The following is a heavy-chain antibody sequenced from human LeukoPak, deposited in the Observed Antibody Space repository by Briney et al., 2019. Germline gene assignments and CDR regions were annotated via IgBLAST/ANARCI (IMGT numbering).Heavy chain of an antibody. CDR1: GGSFSGYY. V-gene: IGHV4-34*01. Sequence: SETLSLTCAVYGGSFSGYYWSWVRQPPGKGLEWIGEIYHRGSTNYNPSLKSRVTISVDKSKNQFSLKLSSVTAADTAVYYCARVSSGATTVDYWGQGTLVTVSS. CDR2: IYHRGST. J-gene: IGHJ4*02. D-gene: IGHD1-26*01. CDR3: ARVSSGATTVDY.